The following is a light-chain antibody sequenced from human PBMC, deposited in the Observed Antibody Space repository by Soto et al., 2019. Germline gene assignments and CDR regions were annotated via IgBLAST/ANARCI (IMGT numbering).Light chain of an antibody. V-gene: IGKV1-5*01. Sequence: IQMTQSPSTLSASVGDRVTITCRASQSITNLLAWYQQKPGKAPKLLIYDASSLEGGVPSRFSGSGSGTDFTLTISSLQPEDFATYYCQQSYSTTITFGQGTRLQIK. CDR1: QSITNL. J-gene: IGKJ5*01. CDR2: DAS. CDR3: QQSYSTTIT.